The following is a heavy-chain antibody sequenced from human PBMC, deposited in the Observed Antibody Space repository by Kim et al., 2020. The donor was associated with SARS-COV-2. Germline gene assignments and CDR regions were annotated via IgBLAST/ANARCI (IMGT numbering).Heavy chain of an antibody. V-gene: IGHV4-34*01. D-gene: IGHD3-3*01. J-gene: IGHJ5*02. Sequence: SETLSLTCAVYGGSFSGYYWSWIRQPPGKGLEWIGEINHSGSTNYNPSLKSRVTISVDTSKNQFSLKLSSVTAADTAVYYCARYHYDFWSGYRFDPWGQGTLVTVSS. CDR2: INHSGST. CDR3: ARYHYDFWSGYRFDP. CDR1: GGSFSGYY.